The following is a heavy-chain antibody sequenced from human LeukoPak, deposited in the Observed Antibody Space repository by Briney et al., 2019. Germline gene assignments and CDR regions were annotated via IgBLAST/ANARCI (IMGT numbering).Heavy chain of an antibody. CDR3: ARTITIFVKQPSWFDP. Sequence: KASETLSLTCAVSGGSISSGGYSWSWIRQPPGKGLEWIGYIYHSGSTYYNPSLKSRVTISVDRSKNQFSLKLSSVTAADTAVYYCARTITIFVKQPSWFDPWGQGTLVTVSS. CDR2: IYHSGST. V-gene: IGHV4-30-2*01. CDR1: GGSISSGGYS. J-gene: IGHJ5*02. D-gene: IGHD3-3*01.